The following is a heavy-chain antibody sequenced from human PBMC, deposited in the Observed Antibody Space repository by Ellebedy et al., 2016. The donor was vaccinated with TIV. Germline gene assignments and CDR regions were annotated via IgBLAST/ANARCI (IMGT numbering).Heavy chain of an antibody. CDR3: ATSEGTGIAAAKDRYRYGMDV. CDR1: GYTLTELS. D-gene: IGHD6-13*01. V-gene: IGHV1-24*01. J-gene: IGHJ6*02. Sequence: AASVKVSCKVSGYTLTELSMHWVRQAPGKGLEWMGGFDPEDGETIYAQEFQGRVTMTEDTSTDTAYMELSSLRSEDTGVYYCATSEGTGIAAAKDRYRYGMDVWGQGTTVTVSS. CDR2: FDPEDGET.